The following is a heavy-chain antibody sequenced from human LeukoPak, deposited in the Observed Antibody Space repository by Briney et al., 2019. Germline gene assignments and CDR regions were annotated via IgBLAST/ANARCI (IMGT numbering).Heavy chain of an antibody. V-gene: IGHV4-30-4*08. Sequence: PSQTLSLTCTVSGGSISSGDNYWSWIQQPPGKGLEWIGYIYYSGSTYYNPSLKSRLTISVDTSKNQFSLKLSSVTAADTAVYYCARGDLYSSSWYNWGQGTLVTVSS. CDR2: IYYSGST. J-gene: IGHJ4*02. CDR1: GGSISSGDNY. CDR3: ARGDLYSSSWYN. D-gene: IGHD6-13*01.